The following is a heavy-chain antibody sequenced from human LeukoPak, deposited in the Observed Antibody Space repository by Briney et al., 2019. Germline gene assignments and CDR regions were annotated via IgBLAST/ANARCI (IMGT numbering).Heavy chain of an antibody. Sequence: SETLSLTCAVYVGSFSGYYWSWIGQPPGKGLEWIGEINHSGSTNYNPSLKSRVTISVDTSKNQFSLKLSSVTAADTAVYYCARGYCSSTSCYAAESFDYWGQGTLVTVSS. CDR1: VGSFSGYY. CDR3: ARGYCSSTSCYAAESFDY. V-gene: IGHV4-34*01. CDR2: INHSGST. J-gene: IGHJ4*02. D-gene: IGHD2-2*01.